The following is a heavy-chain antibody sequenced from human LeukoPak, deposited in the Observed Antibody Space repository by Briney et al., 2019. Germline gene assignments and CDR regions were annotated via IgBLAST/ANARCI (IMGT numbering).Heavy chain of an antibody. CDR3: ARVDQRYYYDSSGPTQGAFDI. V-gene: IGHV1-69*04. CDR1: GGTLSSYA. D-gene: IGHD3-22*01. CDR2: IIPILGIA. Sequence: GASVKVSCKASGGTLSSYAISWVRQAPGQGLEWMGRIIPILGIANYAQKFQGRVTITADKSTSTAYMELSSLRSEDTAVYYCARVDQRYYYDSSGPTQGAFDIWGQGTMVTVSS. J-gene: IGHJ3*02.